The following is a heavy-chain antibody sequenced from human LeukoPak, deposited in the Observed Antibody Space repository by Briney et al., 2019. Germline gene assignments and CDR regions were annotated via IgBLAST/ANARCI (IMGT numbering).Heavy chain of an antibody. J-gene: IGHJ4*02. D-gene: IGHD3-10*01. Sequence: GGSLRLSCAASGFTFDDYAMHWVRQAPGKGLEWVSYISSSGSTIYYADSVKGRFTISRDNAKNSLYLQMNSLRAEDTAVYYCAREGVGGSGVDYWGQGTLVTVSS. CDR1: GFTFDDYA. CDR3: AREGVGGSGVDY. V-gene: IGHV3-48*03. CDR2: ISSSGSTI.